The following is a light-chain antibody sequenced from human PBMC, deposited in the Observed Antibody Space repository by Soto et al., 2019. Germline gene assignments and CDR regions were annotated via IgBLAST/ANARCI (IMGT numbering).Light chain of an antibody. Sequence: IRFTPPQSSFYASTGSRVTITCLSSQGISSYLAWYQQKPGEAPKLLIYDASALPRGVPSRFSGSGSGTKFTLTIASLQPDDFATYYCQQYETFSGTFGPGTKVDI. J-gene: IGKJ1*01. CDR2: DAS. CDR3: QQYETFSGT. CDR1: QGISSY. V-gene: IGKV1-8*01.